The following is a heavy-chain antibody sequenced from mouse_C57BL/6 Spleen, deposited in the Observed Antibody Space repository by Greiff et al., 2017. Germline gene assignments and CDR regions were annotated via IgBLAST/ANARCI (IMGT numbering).Heavy chain of an antibody. CDR2: INPNNGGT. CDR1: GYTFTDYY. CDR3: AGPLFDY. D-gene: IGHD3-1*01. Sequence: EVQLQQSGPELVKPGASVKISCKASGYTFTDYYMNWVKQSHGKSLEWIGDINPNNGGTSYNQKFKGKATLPVDKSSSTAYMELRSLSSEDAAVYYCAGPLFDYWGEGTTLTVSS. V-gene: IGHV1-26*01. J-gene: IGHJ2*01.